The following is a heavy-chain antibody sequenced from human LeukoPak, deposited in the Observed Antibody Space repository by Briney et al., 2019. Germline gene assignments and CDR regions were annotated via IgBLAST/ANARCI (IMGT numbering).Heavy chain of an antibody. V-gene: IGHV4-59*01. CDR2: IYYSGST. D-gene: IGHD3-3*01. CDR3: ARADYDFWSGYSAFDY. Sequence: SETLSLTCTVSGGSISSYYWSWTRQPPGKGLEWIGYIYYSGSTNYNPSLKSRVTISVDTSKNQFSLKLSSVTAADTAVYYCARADYDFWSGYSAFDYWGQGTLVTVSS. CDR1: GGSISSYY. J-gene: IGHJ4*02.